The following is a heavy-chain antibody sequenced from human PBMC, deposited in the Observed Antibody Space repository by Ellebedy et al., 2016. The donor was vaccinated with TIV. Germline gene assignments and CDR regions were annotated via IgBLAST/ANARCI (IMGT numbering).Heavy chain of an antibody. D-gene: IGHD6-19*01. CDR2: IIPSLGLGTV. J-gene: IGHJ4*02. Sequence: AASVKVSCKSSGGTFSSYAITWVRQAPRQGLEWMGGIIPSLGLGTVKIVQKFQDRVTISADISTSTTYLDLIRLTSDDTAVYYCATFVAGAGQFDHWGQGTLVTVSS. CDR1: GGTFSSYA. CDR3: ATFVAGAGQFDH. V-gene: IGHV1-69*06.